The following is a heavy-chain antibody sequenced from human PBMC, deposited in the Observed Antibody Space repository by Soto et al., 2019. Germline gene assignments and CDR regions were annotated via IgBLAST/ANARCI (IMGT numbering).Heavy chain of an antibody. CDR2: IYHSGST. D-gene: IGHD3-3*02. CDR3: ARVLGNDAFDI. J-gene: IGHJ3*02. Sequence: SETLSLTCTVSGGSISSSSYYWSWVRQPPGKGLEWIGEIYHSGSTNYNPSLKSRVTISVDKSKNQFSLKLSSVTAADTAVYYCARVLGNDAFDIWGQGTMVTVSS. CDR1: GGSISSSSYY. V-gene: IGHV4-39*07.